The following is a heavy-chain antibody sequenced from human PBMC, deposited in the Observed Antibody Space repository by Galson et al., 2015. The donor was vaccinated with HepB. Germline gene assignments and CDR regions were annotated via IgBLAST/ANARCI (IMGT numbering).Heavy chain of an antibody. Sequence: SLRLSCAASGFTFSDYYMSWIRQVPGKGLEWVSYVSTTRSNIYYADSVKGRFTISRDNARNSLYLQMNSLRAEDTAVYYCARDWDLGYYDSSGYWYFDLWGRGTLVTVSS. CDR2: VSTTRSNI. CDR1: GFTFSDYY. J-gene: IGHJ2*01. V-gene: IGHV3-11*01. CDR3: ARDWDLGYYDSSGYWYFDL. D-gene: IGHD3-22*01.